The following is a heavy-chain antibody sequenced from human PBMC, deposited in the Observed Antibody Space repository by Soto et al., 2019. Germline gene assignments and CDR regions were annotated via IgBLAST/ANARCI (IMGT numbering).Heavy chain of an antibody. V-gene: IGHV4-34*01. D-gene: IGHD3-10*01. CDR1: GGSFSGYY. CDR2: ITHSGST. Sequence: QVQLQQWGAGPLKPSETLSLTCAVYGGSFSGYYWMWIRQPPGKGLEWIGEITHSGSTNYNRSLKSRVTISVDTFKTQFSLKLTSVTAADTAVYYCARAGFGPGFYPMDVCGRGTTVTVSS. J-gene: IGHJ6*03. CDR3: ARAGFGPGFYPMDV.